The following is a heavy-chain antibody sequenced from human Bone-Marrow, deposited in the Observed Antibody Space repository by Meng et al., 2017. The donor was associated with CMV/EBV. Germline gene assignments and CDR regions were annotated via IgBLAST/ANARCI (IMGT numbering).Heavy chain of an antibody. CDR1: GFTFSSYG. D-gene: IGHD6-13*01. CDR3: AKDYGIAAAGPYYFAY. Sequence: GESLKISCAASGFTFSSYGMHWVRQAPGKGLEWVAFIRYDGSNKYYADSVKGRFTISRDNSKNTLYLQMNSLRAEDTAVYYCAKDYGIAAAGPYYFAYWGQGKRVTGSS. J-gene: IGHJ4*02. CDR2: IRYDGSNK. V-gene: IGHV3-30*02.